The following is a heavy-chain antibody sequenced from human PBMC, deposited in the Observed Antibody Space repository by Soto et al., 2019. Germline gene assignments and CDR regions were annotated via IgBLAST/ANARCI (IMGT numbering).Heavy chain of an antibody. CDR2: ISAYNGNK. CDR3: ARDLDGSGSYFTDF. J-gene: IGHJ4*02. Sequence: VASVKVSCKASGYVFSGYGINWVRQVPGQGLEWMGWISAYNGNKKYAQKFQDRVTMTTDTSTSTAYMELRSLRSDDTAVYYCARDLDGSGSYFTDFWGQGSLVTVSS. V-gene: IGHV1-18*01. D-gene: IGHD3-10*01. CDR1: GYVFSGYG.